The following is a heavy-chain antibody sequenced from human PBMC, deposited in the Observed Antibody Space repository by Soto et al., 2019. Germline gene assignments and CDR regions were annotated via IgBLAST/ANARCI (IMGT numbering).Heavy chain of an antibody. V-gene: IGHV4-31*03. CDR3: ARGYDRPNFDY. J-gene: IGHJ4*02. Sequence: SETLSLTCTVSGGSISSGGYYWSWIRQHPGKGLEWIGYIYYSGSTYYNPSLKSRVTISVDTSKNQFSLKLSSVTAADTAVYYCARGYDRPNFDYWGQGTLVTVSS. CDR2: IYYSGST. D-gene: IGHD2-2*01. CDR1: GGSISSGGYY.